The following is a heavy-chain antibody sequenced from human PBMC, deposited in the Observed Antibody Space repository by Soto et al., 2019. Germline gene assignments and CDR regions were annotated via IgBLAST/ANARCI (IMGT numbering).Heavy chain of an antibody. CDR2: INPNSGGT. D-gene: IGHD6-19*01. V-gene: IGHV1-2*02. CDR1: GYTFTGYY. J-gene: IGHJ4*02. Sequence: ASVTVSCKASGYTFTGYYIHWVRQAPGQGLEWMGWINPNSGGTNYAQKFQGRVTMTRDTSISTAYMELSRLRSDDTAVFYCAREGITVPGTGDYWGQGTMGRVSA. CDR3: AREGITVPGTGDY.